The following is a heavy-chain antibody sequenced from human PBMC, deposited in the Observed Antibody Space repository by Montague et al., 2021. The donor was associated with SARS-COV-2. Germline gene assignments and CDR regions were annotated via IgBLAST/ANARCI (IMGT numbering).Heavy chain of an antibody. CDR2: NNFKGIT. CDR3: AQARGSGYCAL. Sequence: SETLSLTCGVSGGSFIPYSWTWMRQPPGKGLEWIGENNFKGITNYTPSLTSRVTISVDTSKSQFSLILKYVTAADTAVYYCAQARGSGYCALWGQGSLVIVSS. D-gene: IGHD5-12*01. V-gene: IGHV4-34*01. CDR1: GGSFIPYS. J-gene: IGHJ4*02.